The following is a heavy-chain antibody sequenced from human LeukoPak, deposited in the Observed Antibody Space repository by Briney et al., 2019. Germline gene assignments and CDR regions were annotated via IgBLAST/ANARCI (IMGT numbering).Heavy chain of an antibody. CDR1: GGSFSGYY. Sequence: SETLSLTCAVYGGSFSGYYWSWIRQPPGKGLEWIGEINHSGSTNYNPSLKSRVTISVDTSKNQFSLKLSSLTAADTAVYYCELSVVVVPAAKYRRGVVDNTADYWGQGTLVTVSS. CDR3: ELSVVVVPAAKYRRGVVDNTADY. V-gene: IGHV4-34*01. J-gene: IGHJ4*02. D-gene: IGHD2-2*01. CDR2: INHSGST.